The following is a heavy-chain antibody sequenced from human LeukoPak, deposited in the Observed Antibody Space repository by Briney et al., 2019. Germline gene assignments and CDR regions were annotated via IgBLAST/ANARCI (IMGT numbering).Heavy chain of an antibody. CDR1: GGTFSSYA. J-gene: IGHJ3*02. Sequence: SVKVSCKASGGTFSSYAISWVRQAPGQGLEWMGGIIPIFGTANYAQKFQGRVTITADESTSTAYMELSSLRSEDTAAYYCARDVGKERSEYDSSGYYIWGAFDIWGQGTMVTVSS. CDR2: IIPIFGTA. CDR3: ARDVGKERSEYDSSGYYIWGAFDI. D-gene: IGHD3-22*01. V-gene: IGHV1-69*01.